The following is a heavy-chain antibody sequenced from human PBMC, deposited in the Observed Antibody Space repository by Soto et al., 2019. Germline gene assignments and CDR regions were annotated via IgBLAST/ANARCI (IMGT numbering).Heavy chain of an antibody. CDR2: ISGSGGST. CDR1: GFTFSSYA. V-gene: IGHV3-23*01. D-gene: IGHD3-10*01. CDR3: AKDGLGFGELPYSDY. Sequence: EVQLLESGGGLVQPGGSLRLSCAASGFTFSSYAMSWVRQAPGKGLERVSAISGSGGSTYYADSVKGRFTITRDNSKNTLYLQMNSRRAEDTAVYYCAKDGLGFGELPYSDYWGQGTLVTVSS. J-gene: IGHJ4*02.